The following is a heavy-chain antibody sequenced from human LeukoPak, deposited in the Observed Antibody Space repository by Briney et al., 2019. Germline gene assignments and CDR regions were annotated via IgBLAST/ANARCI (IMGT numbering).Heavy chain of an antibody. V-gene: IGHV3-23*01. CDR2: ISGSGGST. CDR1: GFTFSSYA. CDR3: AKLVYYDFWSGYGFDY. J-gene: IGHJ4*02. Sequence: GGSLRLSCAASGFTFSSYAMSWVRQAPGKGLEWVSAISGSGGSTYYADSVKGRFTISRDNSKNTLYLQMNSLRAEDTAVYYCAKLVYYDFWSGYGFDYWGQGTLVTVSS. D-gene: IGHD3-3*01.